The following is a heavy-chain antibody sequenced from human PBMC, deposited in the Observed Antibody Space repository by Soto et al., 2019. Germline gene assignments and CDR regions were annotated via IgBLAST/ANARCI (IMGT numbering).Heavy chain of an antibody. CDR2: KYYRSKWYN. CDR1: GISAYINSVA. CDR3: ARVSSFRCLDF. V-gene: IGHV6-1*01. J-gene: IGHJ4*02. Sequence: QTLSVTGVLYGISAYINSVAWIWIRQSPSRDLEWLGRKYYRSKWYNDYEVSVKSRITINPDTSKNQFSLHLHPVIPDDTAVSYCARVSSFRCLDFLGQ. D-gene: IGHD3-16*01.